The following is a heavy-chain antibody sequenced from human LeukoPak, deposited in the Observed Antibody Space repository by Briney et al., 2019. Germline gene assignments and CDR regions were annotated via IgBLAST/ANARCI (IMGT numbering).Heavy chain of an antibody. Sequence: VASVKLSCKASGYTFTSYGISWVRQAPGQGLEWMGWISAYNGNTNYAQKLQGRVTMTTDTSKSTAYMELRSLRSDDTAVYYWARDKLTGNAFDIWGQGTMVTVSS. J-gene: IGHJ3*02. D-gene: IGHD3-10*01. CDR3: ARDKLTGNAFDI. CDR1: GYTFTSYG. V-gene: IGHV1-18*01. CDR2: ISAYNGNT.